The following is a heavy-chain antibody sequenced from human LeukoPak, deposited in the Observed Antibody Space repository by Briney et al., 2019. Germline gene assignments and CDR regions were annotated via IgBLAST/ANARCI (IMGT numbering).Heavy chain of an antibody. D-gene: IGHD3-22*01. V-gene: IGHV4-4*02. CDR1: GTSISLSNW. Sequence: SGTLSLTCAVSGTSISLSNWWTWVRQPPGKGLEWIGEIYHTGSTTNHNPSLKSRVTISIDKSKNQFSLKLGSVTAADTAVYYCARNGYYSADHWGQGILVTVSS. J-gene: IGHJ4*02. CDR3: ARNGYYSADH. CDR2: IYHTGSTT.